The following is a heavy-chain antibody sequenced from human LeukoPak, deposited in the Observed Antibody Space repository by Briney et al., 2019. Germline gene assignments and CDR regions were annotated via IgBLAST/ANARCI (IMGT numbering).Heavy chain of an antibody. Sequence: GGSLRLSCAASGFTFSNAWMSWVRQAPGKGXXXXXXXKSKTDGGTTDYAAPVKGRFTISRDDSKNTLYLQMNSLKTEDTAVYYCTTDESSGWAFDYWGQGTLVTVSS. V-gene: IGHV3-15*01. CDR3: TTDESSGWAFDY. J-gene: IGHJ4*02. D-gene: IGHD6-19*01. CDR1: GFTFSNAW. CDR2: XKSKTDGGTT.